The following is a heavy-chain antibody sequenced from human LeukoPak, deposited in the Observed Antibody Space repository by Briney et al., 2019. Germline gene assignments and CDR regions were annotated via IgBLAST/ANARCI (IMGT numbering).Heavy chain of an antibody. D-gene: IGHD3-22*01. V-gene: IGHV1-2*02. CDR1: GYTFTGYY. Sequence: ASVKVSCKASGYTFTGYYTHWVRQAPGQGLEWMGWINPNSGGTNYAQKFQGRVTITRDTSISTAYMELSRLRSDDTAVYYCARMPLGYDSSGLGTHYWGQGTLVTVSS. CDR2: INPNSGGT. J-gene: IGHJ4*02. CDR3: ARMPLGYDSSGLGTHY.